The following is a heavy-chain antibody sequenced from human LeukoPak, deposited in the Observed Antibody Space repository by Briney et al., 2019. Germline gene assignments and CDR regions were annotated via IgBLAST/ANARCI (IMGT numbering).Heavy chain of an antibody. CDR2: IYHSGSI. CDR1: GYSISNGYF. V-gene: IGHV4-38-2*02. D-gene: IGHD7-27*01. J-gene: IGHJ4*02. Sequence: SETLSLTCTVSGYSISNGYFWGWIRQPPGKGLECIGTIYHSGSIYYNPSLKGRVTISVDTSKNQFSLKLNSLTVADTAVYYCARAIRTGLGIGSFDGWGQGTLVTVSS. CDR3: ARAIRTGLGIGSFDG.